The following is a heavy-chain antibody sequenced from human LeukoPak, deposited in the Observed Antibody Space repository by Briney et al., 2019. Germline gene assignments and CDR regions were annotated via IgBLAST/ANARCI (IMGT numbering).Heavy chain of an antibody. CDR2: INHSGST. D-gene: IGHD3-9*01. J-gene: IGHJ6*03. CDR3: ARESILTGYEFYYYYMDV. Sequence: PSETLSLTCAVYGGSFSGYYWSWIRQPPGKGLEWVGEINHSGSTNYNPSLKSRVTMSVDTSKSQFSLNLMSVTAADTAVYYCARESILTGYEFYYYYMDVWGKGTTVTVSS. CDR1: GGSFSGYY. V-gene: IGHV4-34*01.